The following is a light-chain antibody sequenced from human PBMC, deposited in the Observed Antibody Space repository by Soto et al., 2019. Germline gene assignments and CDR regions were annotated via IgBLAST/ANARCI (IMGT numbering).Light chain of an antibody. Sequence: EIVLTQSPGTLSLSPGERATLSCRASQRVSDNYLAWYQQKSGQAPRLLIYDTSTRATGIPARFSGSGSGTEFTLTISSLQSEDFAVYYCQQYNNWPPITFGQGTRLEIK. CDR2: DTS. J-gene: IGKJ5*01. CDR1: QRVSDN. V-gene: IGKV3-15*01. CDR3: QQYNNWPPIT.